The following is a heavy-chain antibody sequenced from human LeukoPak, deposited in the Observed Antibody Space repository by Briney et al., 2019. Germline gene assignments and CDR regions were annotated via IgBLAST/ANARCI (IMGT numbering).Heavy chain of an antibody. CDR1: GFTFSSYA. D-gene: IGHD4-11*01. CDR2: ISGSGGST. Sequence: GGSLRLSCAASGFTFSSYAMSWVRQAPGEGLEWVSAISGSGGSTYYADSVKGRFTISRDNSKNTLYLQMNSLRVEDTAVYYCAKGPYSNYVNYFDYWGQGTLVTVSS. J-gene: IGHJ4*02. V-gene: IGHV3-23*01. CDR3: AKGPYSNYVNYFDY.